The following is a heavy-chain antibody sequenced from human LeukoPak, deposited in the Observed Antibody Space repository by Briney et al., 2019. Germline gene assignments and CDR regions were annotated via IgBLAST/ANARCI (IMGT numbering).Heavy chain of an antibody. CDR2: IYTSGST. D-gene: IGHD3-3*01. CDR3: ARLPSSVFGWFDP. V-gene: IGHV4-4*09. CDR1: GGSISSYY. J-gene: IGHJ5*02. Sequence: SETLSLTCTVSGGSISSYYWSWIRQPPGKGREWIGYIYTSGSTNYNPSLKSRVTTSVDTSKNQFSLKLSSVTAADTAAYYCARLPSSVFGWFDPWGQGTLVTVSS.